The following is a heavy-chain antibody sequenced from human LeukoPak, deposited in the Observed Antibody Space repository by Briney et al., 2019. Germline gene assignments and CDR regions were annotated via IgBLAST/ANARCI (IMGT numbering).Heavy chain of an antibody. CDR1: GFTFSSYG. CDR2: IWYDGSNK. CDR3: ARDSGTYYYDSSGYFDY. V-gene: IGHV3-33*01. Sequence: PGGSLRLSCAASGFTFSSYGMHWVRQAPAKGLEWVAVIWYDGSNKYYADSVKGRFTISRDNSKNTLYLQMNSLRAEDTAVYYCARDSGTYYYDSSGYFDYWGQGTLVTVSS. D-gene: IGHD3-22*01. J-gene: IGHJ4*02.